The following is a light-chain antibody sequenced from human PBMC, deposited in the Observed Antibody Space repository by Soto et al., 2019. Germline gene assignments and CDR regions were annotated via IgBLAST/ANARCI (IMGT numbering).Light chain of an antibody. CDR3: QQYDNLPLS. CDR1: QDISNY. Sequence: DIQMTQSPSSLSASVGDRVTITCQASQDISNYLNWYQQKPGKAPKLVISDASNLDTGAPSRFSGSGSGTDFTFTISSLQPEDIGTYFCQQYDNLPLSFGPGTTVEI. J-gene: IGKJ3*01. V-gene: IGKV1-33*01. CDR2: DAS.